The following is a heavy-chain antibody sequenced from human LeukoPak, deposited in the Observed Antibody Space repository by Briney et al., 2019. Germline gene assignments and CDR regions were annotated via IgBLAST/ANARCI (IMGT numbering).Heavy chain of an antibody. CDR3: AREGVGSYYYSYYVDV. Sequence: PGGSLRLSCAASGFTFSSYEMNWVRQAPGKGLEWVSYISSSGSTIYYADSVKGRFTISRDNAKNSLYLQMNSLRAEDTAVYYCAREGVGSYYYSYYVDVWGKGTTVTVSS. CDR1: GFTFSSYE. J-gene: IGHJ6*03. D-gene: IGHD3-10*01. CDR2: ISSSGSTI. V-gene: IGHV3-48*03.